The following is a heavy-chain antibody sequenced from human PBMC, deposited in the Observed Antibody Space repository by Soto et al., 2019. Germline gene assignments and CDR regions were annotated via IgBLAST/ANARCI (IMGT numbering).Heavy chain of an antibody. CDR1: GFSLSTSGVG. CDR3: GHSGCGGDCLHSYSSHSYYGMDV. D-gene: IGHD2-21*02. V-gene: IGHV2-5*01. J-gene: IGHJ6*02. CDR2: IYWYDDK. Sequence: QITLKESGPTLVKPTQTLTLTCTFSGFSLSTSGVGVGWIRQPPGKALEWLALIYWYDDKRYSPSLKSRLTINKANSKIQVVLTMTNMDPVDTATSYSGHSGCGGDCLHSYSSHSYYGMDVWGQGTTVTVSS.